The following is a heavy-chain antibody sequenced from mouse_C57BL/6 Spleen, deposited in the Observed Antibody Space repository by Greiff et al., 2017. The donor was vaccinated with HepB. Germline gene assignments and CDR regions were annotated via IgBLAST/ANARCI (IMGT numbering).Heavy chain of an antibody. D-gene: IGHD5-1*01. J-gene: IGHJ2*01. V-gene: IGHV1-18*01. CDR2: INPNNGGT. Sequence: EVQLQQSGPELVKPGASVKIPCKASGYTFTDYNMDWVKQSHGKSLEWIGDINPNNGGTIYNQKFKGKATLTVDKSSSTAYMELRSLTSEDTAVYYCARKSLRPYYFDYWGQGTTLTVSS. CDR1: GYTFTDYN. CDR3: ARKSLRPYYFDY.